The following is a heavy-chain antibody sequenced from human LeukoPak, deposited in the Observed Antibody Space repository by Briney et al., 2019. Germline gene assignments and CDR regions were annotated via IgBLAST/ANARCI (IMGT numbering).Heavy chain of an antibody. V-gene: IGHV3-13*01. CDR1: GFTFSSYD. J-gene: IGHJ5*02. D-gene: IGHD6-13*01. Sequence: PGGSLRLSCAASGFTFSSYDMHWVRQATGKGLEWVSAIGTAGDTYSPGSVKGRFTISRENAKNSLYLQMNSLRAGDTAVYYCARGGVAAAGTSSWFDPWGQGTLVTVSS. CDR2: IGTAGDT. CDR3: ARGGVAAAGTSSWFDP.